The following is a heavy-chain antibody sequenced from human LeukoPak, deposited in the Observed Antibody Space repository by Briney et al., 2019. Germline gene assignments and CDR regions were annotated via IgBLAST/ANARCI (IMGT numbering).Heavy chain of an antibody. J-gene: IGHJ5*02. Sequence: TLSLTCTVSGGSISSGNYYWNWIRQPAGKGLEWIGRIYTSGSTNYNPSLKSRVTISVDTSKNQFSLKLSSVTAADTAVYYCAREGLNMVRGVIPKEAWGWFDPWGQGTLVTVSS. CDR2: IYTSGST. D-gene: IGHD3-10*01. V-gene: IGHV4-61*02. CDR1: GGSISSGNYY. CDR3: AREGLNMVRGVIPKEAWGWFDP.